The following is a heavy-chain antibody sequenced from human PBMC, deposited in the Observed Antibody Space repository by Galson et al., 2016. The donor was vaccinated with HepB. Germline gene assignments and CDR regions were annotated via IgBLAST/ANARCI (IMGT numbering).Heavy chain of an antibody. Sequence: QSGAEVKKPGGSLKISCKGSGYSFTSYWIGWVRQMPGKGLEWMGIIYPGDSDTRYSPSFQGQVTISADNSINTAYLQWSSLKASDTAMYYCVRPSRTVVPPEGYFDLWGRGTLVTVSS. J-gene: IGHJ2*01. D-gene: IGHD4-23*01. CDR1: GYSFTSYW. CDR2: IYPGDSDT. CDR3: VRPSRTVVPPEGYFDL. V-gene: IGHV5-51*01.